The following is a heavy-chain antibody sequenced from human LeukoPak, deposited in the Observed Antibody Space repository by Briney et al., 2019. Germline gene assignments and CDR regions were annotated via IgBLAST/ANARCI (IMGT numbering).Heavy chain of an antibody. J-gene: IGHJ5*02. V-gene: IGHV4-4*07. CDR3: ARGSAAMVDHNCFDP. Sequence: PGGSLRLSCAASGFTFSSYSMNWVRQAPGKGLEWIARTYKNGDIKYNPSLKSRVTMSVDTSKNQFFLKMTSVTAADTAVYFCARGSAAMVDHNCFDPWGQGTLVTVSS. CDR2: TYKNGDI. CDR1: GFTFSSYS. D-gene: IGHD5-18*01.